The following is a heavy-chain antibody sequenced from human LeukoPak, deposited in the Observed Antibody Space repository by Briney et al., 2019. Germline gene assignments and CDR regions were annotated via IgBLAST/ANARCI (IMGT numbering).Heavy chain of an antibody. Sequence: GGSLRLSCAVSGFTFSSYWMSWVRRAPGKGLEWVANIKQDGSEKYYVDSVKGRFTISRDNAKNSLYLQMNSLRAEDTAVYYCARGGAATGRFEYWGQGTLVTVSS. D-gene: IGHD1-26*01. CDR3: ARGGAATGRFEY. CDR2: IKQDGSEK. J-gene: IGHJ4*02. CDR1: GFTFSSYW. V-gene: IGHV3-7*01.